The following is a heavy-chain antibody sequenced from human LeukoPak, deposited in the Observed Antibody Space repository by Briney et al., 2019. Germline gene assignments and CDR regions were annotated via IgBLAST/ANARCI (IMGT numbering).Heavy chain of an antibody. CDR2: IFYSGST. V-gene: IGHV4-61*08. CDR3: ARTGYYASGSSYYYGMDV. Sequence: SETLSLTCTVSGGSISSGGYYWSWIRQPPGKALEWIGYIFYSGSTNYNPSLESRVTISIDTSKNQFSLKVNSLTAADTAVYYCARTGYYASGSSYYYGMDVWGQGTTVTVSS. CDR1: GGSISSGGYY. D-gene: IGHD3-10*01. J-gene: IGHJ6*02.